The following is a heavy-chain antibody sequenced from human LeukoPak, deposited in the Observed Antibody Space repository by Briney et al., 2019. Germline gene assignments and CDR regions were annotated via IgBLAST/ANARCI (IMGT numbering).Heavy chain of an antibody. CDR2: IKQDGSEK. Sequence: PGGSLRLSCAASGFTLSSYWMSWVRQAPGKGLEWVANIKQDGSEKYYVDSVKGRFTISRDNAKNSLYLQMNSLRAEDTAVYYCARGIQLWAFPFDYWGQGTLVTVSS. V-gene: IGHV3-7*02. J-gene: IGHJ4*02. D-gene: IGHD5-18*01. CDR3: ARGIQLWAFPFDY. CDR1: GFTLSSYW.